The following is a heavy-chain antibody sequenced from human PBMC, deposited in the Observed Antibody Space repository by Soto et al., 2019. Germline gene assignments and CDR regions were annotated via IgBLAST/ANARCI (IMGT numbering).Heavy chain of an antibody. CDR3: ARGHCSTTSCSAFDY. D-gene: IGHD2-2*01. CDR1: GFTFSSYG. V-gene: IGHV3-33*01. Sequence: QVPLVESGGGVVQPGRSLRLSCAASGFTFSSYGMHWVRQAPGKRLEWVASIWYDGSNNYYADSVQGRFTISRDTSKNTLEQQMDSLRADDTAVYYCARGHCSTTSCSAFDYWGQGTLVTVSS. CDR2: IWYDGSNN. J-gene: IGHJ4*02.